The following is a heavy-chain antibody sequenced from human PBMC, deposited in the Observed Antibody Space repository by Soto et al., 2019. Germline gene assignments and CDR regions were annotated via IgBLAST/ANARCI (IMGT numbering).Heavy chain of an antibody. D-gene: IGHD5-18*01. CDR3: ARGPYSYGYGDAFDI. CDR2: INHSGST. Sequence: KASETLSLTCAVYGGSFSGYYWSWIRQPPGKGLEWIGEINHSGSTNYNPSLKSRVTISVDTSKNQFSLKLSSVTAADTAVYYCARGPYSYGYGDAFDIWGQGTMVTVSS. V-gene: IGHV4-34*01. J-gene: IGHJ3*02. CDR1: GGSFSGYY.